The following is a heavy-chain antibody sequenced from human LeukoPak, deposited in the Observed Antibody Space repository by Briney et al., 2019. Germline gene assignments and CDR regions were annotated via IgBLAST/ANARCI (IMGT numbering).Heavy chain of an antibody. D-gene: IGHD4-17*01. V-gene: IGHV3-49*04. CDR2: IRSKAYGGTT. Sequence: GGSLRLSCTASGFTFGDYAMSWVRQAPGKGLEWVGFIRSKAYGGTTEYAASVKGRFTISRDDSKSIAYLQMNSLKTEDTAVYYCTRAVAYDYGSVWVVYAFDIWGQGAMVTVSS. CDR3: TRAVAYDYGSVWVVYAFDI. J-gene: IGHJ3*02. CDR1: GFTFGDYA.